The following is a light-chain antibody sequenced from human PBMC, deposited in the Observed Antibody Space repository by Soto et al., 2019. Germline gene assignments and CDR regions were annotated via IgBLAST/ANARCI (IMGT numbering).Light chain of an antibody. CDR1: QSVSSN. J-gene: IGKJ1*01. V-gene: IGKV3-15*01. Sequence: EIVMTQSPATLSASPGERATLSCRASQSVSSNLAWYQQKPGQAPRLLIYGASTRAAGIPARFSGSGSETEFTLTISSLQSEDFAVYYCQQYDNPIAFGQGTKVEIK. CDR3: QQYDNPIA. CDR2: GAS.